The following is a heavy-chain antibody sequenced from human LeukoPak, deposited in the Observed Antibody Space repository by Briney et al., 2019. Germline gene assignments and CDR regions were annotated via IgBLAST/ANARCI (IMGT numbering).Heavy chain of an antibody. V-gene: IGHV3-15*01. D-gene: IGHD5-18*01. CDR1: GFIFTNAW. J-gene: IGHJ3*02. CDR3: STEGFTYGYHSFDT. Sequence: GRSLRLSCSTSGFIFTNAWMSWVRQAPGKGLEWVGRIKSKSSGGTTEYAAPVRGRFTISIDDAKNTLYLQMNSLQTEDTALYYCSTEGFTYGYHSFDTWGQGTMVTISS. CDR2: IKSKSSGGTT.